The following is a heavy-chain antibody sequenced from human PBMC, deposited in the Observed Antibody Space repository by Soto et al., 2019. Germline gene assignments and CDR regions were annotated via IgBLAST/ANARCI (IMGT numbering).Heavy chain of an antibody. J-gene: IGHJ4*02. Sequence: ASVKVSCKASGYTFTSYAMHWVRQAPGQGLEWMGRIIPIIGKTKYSQKFQGRVTITADKSKNTLYLQMNSLRAEDTAVYYCGKGFGNYWAFDYWGQGTLVTVSS. V-gene: IGHV1-3*01. CDR2: IIPIIGKT. D-gene: IGHD1-26*01. CDR1: GYTFTSYA. CDR3: GKGFGNYWAFDY.